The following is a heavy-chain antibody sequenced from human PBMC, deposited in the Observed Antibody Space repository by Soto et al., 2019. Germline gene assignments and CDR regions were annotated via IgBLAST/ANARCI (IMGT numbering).Heavy chain of an antibody. CDR2: IYYSGST. CDR1: DGSISSSSYY. J-gene: IGHJ4*02. V-gene: IGHV4-39*07. CDR3: ARGMTTVTTLDY. D-gene: IGHD4-17*01. Sequence: SETLSLTCTVSDGSISSSSYYGGWIRQPPGKGLEWIGSIYYSGSTYYNPSLKSRVTISVDTSKNQFSLKLSSVTAAETAVYYCARGMTTVTTLDYWGQGTLVTVS.